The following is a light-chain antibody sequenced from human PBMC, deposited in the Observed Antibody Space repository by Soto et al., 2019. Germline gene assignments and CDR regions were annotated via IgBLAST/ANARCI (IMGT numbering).Light chain of an antibody. CDR2: KAS. CDR3: QQYNSYWT. Sequence: DIQMTQSPSTRSASFGDRVTSTCRASQSISSWLAWYQQKPGKAPKLLIYKASSLESGVPSRFSGIGSGTEFTLTISSMPPDDFATYDCQQYNSYWTFGQGTKVDIK. J-gene: IGKJ1*01. V-gene: IGKV1-5*03. CDR1: QSISSW.